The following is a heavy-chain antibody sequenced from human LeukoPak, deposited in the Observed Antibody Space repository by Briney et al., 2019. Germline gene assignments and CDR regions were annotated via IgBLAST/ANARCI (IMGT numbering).Heavy chain of an antibody. CDR2: IIPIFGTA. CDR1: GGTFSSYA. D-gene: IGHD3-10*01. V-gene: IGHV1-69*05. J-gene: IGHJ4*02. Sequence: SVKVPCKASGGTFSSYAISWVRQAPGQGLEWMGGIIPIFGTANYAQKFQGRVTITTDESTSTAYMELSSLRSEDTAVYYCARVHYGSAEFDYWGQGTLVTVSS. CDR3: ARVHYGSAEFDY.